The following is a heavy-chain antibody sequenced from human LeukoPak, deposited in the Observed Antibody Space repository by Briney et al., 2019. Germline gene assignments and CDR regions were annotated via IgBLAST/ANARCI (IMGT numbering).Heavy chain of an antibody. CDR1: GGTFSSYA. CDR3: AKLSGGRYCGGGSCYFDY. J-gene: IGHJ4*02. CDR2: IIPILGIA. Sequence: SVKVSCKASGGTFSSYAISWVRQAPGQGLEWMGRIIPILGIANYAQKFQGRVTITADKSTSTAYMELSSLRSEDTAVYYCAKLSGGRYCGGGSCYFDYWGQGTLVTVSS. D-gene: IGHD2-15*01. V-gene: IGHV1-69*04.